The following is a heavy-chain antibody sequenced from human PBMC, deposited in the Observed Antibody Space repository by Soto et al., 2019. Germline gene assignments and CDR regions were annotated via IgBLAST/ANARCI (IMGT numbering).Heavy chain of an antibody. CDR1: GGSISSYY. D-gene: IGHD6-19*01. J-gene: IGHJ4*02. V-gene: IGHV4-59*01. Sequence: SETLSLTCTVSGGSISSYYWSWIRQPPGKGLEWIGYIYYSGSTNYNPSLKSRVTISVDTSKNQFSLKLSSVTAADTAVYYCARADTSGGGWYDYWGQGTLVTVSS. CDR2: IYYSGST. CDR3: ARADTSGGGWYDY.